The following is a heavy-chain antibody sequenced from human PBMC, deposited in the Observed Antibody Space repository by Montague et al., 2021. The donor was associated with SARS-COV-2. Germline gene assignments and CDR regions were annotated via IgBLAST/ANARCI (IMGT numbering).Heavy chain of an antibody. Sequence: SETLSLTCAVSGGSISSSNWWSWVRQPPGKGLEWIGEIYHSGSTNYNPSLKSRVTISVDKSKNQFSLKLSSVTAADTAVYYCARRPLGYYDYGMDVWGQGTTVTVSS. J-gene: IGHJ6*02. CDR1: GGSISSSNW. CDR2: IYHSGST. CDR3: ARRPLGYYDYGMDV. V-gene: IGHV4-4*02.